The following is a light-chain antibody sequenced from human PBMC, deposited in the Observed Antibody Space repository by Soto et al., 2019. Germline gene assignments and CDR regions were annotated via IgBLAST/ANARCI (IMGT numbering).Light chain of an antibody. J-gene: IGLJ2*01. CDR1: SSDVGGYSY. CDR3: SSYTSSSTLV. Sequence: QSVLTQPASVSGSPGQSITISGTGTSSDVGGYSYVSWYQQHPGKAPKLMIYEVSNRPSGVSNRFSGSKSGNTASLTISGLQPEDEADYYCSSYTSSSTLVFGGGTKLTVL. CDR2: EVS. V-gene: IGLV2-14*01.